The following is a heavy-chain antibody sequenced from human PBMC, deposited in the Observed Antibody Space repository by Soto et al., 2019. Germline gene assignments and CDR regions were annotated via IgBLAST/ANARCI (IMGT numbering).Heavy chain of an antibody. D-gene: IGHD1-26*01. J-gene: IGHJ4*02. Sequence: GGSLRLSCAASGFTFSSFGMSWARQAPGKGLEWVSSISYSGGNTYYADSVKGRFTISRDNSKNTLYLQMNSLRAEDTAVYYCSKSLGATRTFDYWGQGTLVTVSS. CDR1: GFTFSSFG. V-gene: IGHV3-23*01. CDR2: ISYSGGNT. CDR3: SKSLGATRTFDY.